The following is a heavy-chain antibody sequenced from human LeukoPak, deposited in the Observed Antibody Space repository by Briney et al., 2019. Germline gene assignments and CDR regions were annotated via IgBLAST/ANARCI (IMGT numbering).Heavy chain of an antibody. V-gene: IGHV4-34*01. J-gene: IGHJ4*02. CDR2: INHSGTT. CDR3: ARRKITIFGVALDY. D-gene: IGHD3-3*01. CDR1: DGSLSGFF. Sequence: SETLSLTCGVYDGSLSGFFWSWIRQPPGGGLEWIGEINHSGTTNLNPSLKSRVTISVDTPKKQFSLKLSSVTAADTAVYYCARRKITIFGVALDYWGQGILVTVS.